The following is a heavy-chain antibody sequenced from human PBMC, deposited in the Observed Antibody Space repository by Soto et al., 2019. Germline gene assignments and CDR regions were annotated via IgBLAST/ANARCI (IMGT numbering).Heavy chain of an antibody. V-gene: IGHV2-5*02. D-gene: IGHD3-10*02. CDR1: GLSLSTIGEA. CDR2: IYWDDDK. Sequence: QITLKESGPTLVKPTQTLTLTCTFSGLSLSTIGEAVGWIRQPPGKALDWLALIYWDDDKRYNPTLKTRLTITKDTSKTQVVLTLTNMDPVDTATYYCAHYVSTSPAGWFAPWGQGILVPVSS. CDR3: AHYVSTSPAGWFAP. J-gene: IGHJ5*02.